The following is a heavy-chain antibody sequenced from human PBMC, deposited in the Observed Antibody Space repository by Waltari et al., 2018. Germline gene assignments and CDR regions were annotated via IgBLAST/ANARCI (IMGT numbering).Heavy chain of an antibody. CDR1: GFTFSSYA. CDR2: ISHDGSNK. D-gene: IGHD3-10*01. V-gene: IGHV3-30-3*01. J-gene: IGHJ4*02. CDR3: ARDLYYYGSGSYYPLDY. Sequence: QVQLVESGGGVVQPGRSLRLSCAASGFTFSSYAMHWVRQAAGKGLEWVAVISHDGSNKHYADSVKGRFTISRDNSKNTLYLQMNSLRAEDTAVYYCARDLYYYGSGSYYPLDYWGQGTLVTVSS.